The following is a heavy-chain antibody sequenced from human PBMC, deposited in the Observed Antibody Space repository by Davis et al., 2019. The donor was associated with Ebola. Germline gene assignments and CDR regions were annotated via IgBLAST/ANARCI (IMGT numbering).Heavy chain of an antibody. CDR2: INHSGST. J-gene: IGHJ3*01. Sequence: SETLSLTCAVYGGSFSGYYWSWIRQPPGKGLEWIGEINHSGSTNYNPSLKSRVTISVDTSKNQFSLKLSSVTAADTAGYYCARGLGYFDWGRYWGQGTTVTVSS. CDR3: ARGLGYFDWGRY. V-gene: IGHV4-34*01. D-gene: IGHD3-9*01. CDR1: GGSFSGYY.